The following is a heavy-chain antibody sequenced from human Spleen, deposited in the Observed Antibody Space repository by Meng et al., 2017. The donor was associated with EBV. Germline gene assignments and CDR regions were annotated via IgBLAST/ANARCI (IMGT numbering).Heavy chain of an antibody. Sequence: VQLVQSGSELKKPGASVKVSCKASGYTFSDYGINWVRQAPGQGLEWMGWINTNTGKRTYAQGFTGRFVFSLDTSVSTAYLEITSLKAEDTAVYYCARDDSSAYPNQEWFDPWGQGTLVTVSS. J-gene: IGHJ5*02. CDR3: ARDDSSAYPNQEWFDP. V-gene: IGHV7-4-1*02. CDR2: INTNTGKR. CDR1: GYTFSDYG. D-gene: IGHD3-22*01.